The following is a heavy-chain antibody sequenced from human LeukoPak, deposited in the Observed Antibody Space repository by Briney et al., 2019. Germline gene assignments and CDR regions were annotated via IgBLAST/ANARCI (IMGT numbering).Heavy chain of an antibody. D-gene: IGHD2/OR15-2a*01. CDR1: GYTFTGYY. CDR3: ARGGIEYYDAFDI. Sequence: GASVKVSCKASGYTFTGYYMHWVRQAPGQGLEWMGWINANSGGKNYPQKFQGRVTMTRDTSISTVYMELSRLRSDDTAVYYCARGGIEYYDAFDIWGQGTMVTVSS. V-gene: IGHV1-2*02. CDR2: INANSGGK. J-gene: IGHJ3*02.